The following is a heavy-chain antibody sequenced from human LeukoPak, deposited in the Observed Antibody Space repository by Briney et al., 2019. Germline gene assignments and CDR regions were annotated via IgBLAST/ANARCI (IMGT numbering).Heavy chain of an antibody. D-gene: IGHD6-25*01. Sequence: GASVTVSCTASGYTFTDYYLHWVRQAPGQGLEWMGRINPSSGGTNFAQKFQGRGTMTRDTSISTAYMELSRLRSDDTAVYYCARDLKAGYWGQGTLVTVSS. CDR2: INPSSGGT. V-gene: IGHV1-2*06. J-gene: IGHJ4*02. CDR1: GYTFTDYY. CDR3: ARDLKAGY.